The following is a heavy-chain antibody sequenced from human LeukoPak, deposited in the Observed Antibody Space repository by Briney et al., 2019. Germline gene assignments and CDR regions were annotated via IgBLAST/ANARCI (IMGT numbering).Heavy chain of an antibody. CDR2: IDWNDDK. CDR3: ARMGGNYQFDS. CDR1: GFSLSTRGMR. J-gene: IGHJ4*02. D-gene: IGHD1-26*01. Sequence: SGPTLVNPPQTLTLTCTFSGFSLSTRGMRVTWIRQPPGKALEWLARIDWNDDKFYSTSLKTRLTISKDTSKSQVVLTMTNVDPVDTGTYYCARMGGNYQFDSWGQGTLVTVSS. V-gene: IGHV2-70*04.